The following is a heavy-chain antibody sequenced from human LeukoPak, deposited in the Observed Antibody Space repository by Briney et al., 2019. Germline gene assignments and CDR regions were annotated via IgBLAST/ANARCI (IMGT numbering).Heavy chain of an antibody. J-gene: IGHJ4*02. CDR2: IYYSGST. CDR1: GGSNSSHY. CDR3: ARLERSYRSGDYFDY. V-gene: IGHV4-59*11. D-gene: IGHD1-26*01. Sequence: SETLSLTCTVSGGSNSSHYWSWIRQPPGKGLEWIGYIYYSGSTNYNPSLKSRVTISVDTSKNQFSLKLSSVTAADTAVYYCARLERSYRSGDYFDYWGQGTLVTVSS.